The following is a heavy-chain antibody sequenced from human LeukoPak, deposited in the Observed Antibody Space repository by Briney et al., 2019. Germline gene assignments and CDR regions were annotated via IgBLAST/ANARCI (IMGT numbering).Heavy chain of an antibody. CDR3: VRDGGVSGYDLLDY. V-gene: IGHV3-7*01. J-gene: IGHJ4*02. CDR1: LFTPCNYW. CDR2: INRDGSKE. Sequence: GSLRLSSAAPLFTPCNYWTTSVCQTPGKGRWWGANINRDGSKEYYMDAVKARFTISRDNAKNSLSLQMSGVRAEDTAVYYCVRDGGVSGYDLLDYWGQGTLVTVSS. D-gene: IGHD5-12*01.